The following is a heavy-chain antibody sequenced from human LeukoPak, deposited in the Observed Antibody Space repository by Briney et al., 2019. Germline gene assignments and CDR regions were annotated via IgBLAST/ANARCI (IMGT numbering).Heavy chain of an antibody. CDR1: GGSISSYY. CDR3: ARGLPGIAVAGLFDY. J-gene: IGHJ4*02. Sequence: SETLSLTCTVSGGSISSYYWSWIRQPPGKGLEWIGYIYYSGSTNYNPSLKSRVTISVDTSKNQFSLKLSSVTAADTAVYYCARGLPGIAVAGLFDYWGQGTLVTVSS. CDR2: IYYSGST. D-gene: IGHD6-19*01. V-gene: IGHV4-59*01.